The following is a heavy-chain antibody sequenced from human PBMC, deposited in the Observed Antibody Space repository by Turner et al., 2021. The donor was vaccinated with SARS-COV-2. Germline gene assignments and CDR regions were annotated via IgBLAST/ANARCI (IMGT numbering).Heavy chain of an antibody. J-gene: IGHJ5*02. Sequence: VQLVQSGAEVKKPGDSVKVSCKASGYTFSGYYMHWVRQAPGQGLECMGWINPNSGGTNYAQKFQGRVTMTSDTSISTAYMELSRLRSDDTAVYYCARGPRGYDFWSGYPNWFDPCGQGTLVTVSS. CDR3: ARGPRGYDFWSGYPNWFDP. CDR1: GYTFSGYY. D-gene: IGHD3-3*01. V-gene: IGHV1-2*02. CDR2: INPNSGGT.